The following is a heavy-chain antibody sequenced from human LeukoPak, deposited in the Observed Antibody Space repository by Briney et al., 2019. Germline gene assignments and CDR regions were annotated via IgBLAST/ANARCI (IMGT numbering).Heavy chain of an antibody. V-gene: IGHV4-38-2*02. D-gene: IGHD6-13*01. CDR2: VYLSGSA. CDR3: VRSAYSSSSSSFDF. Sequence: SETLSLTCTVSGYSISSGFYWGWLRQSPGQGLEWIGSVYLSGSAYYNPPLKSRSTISVDTSKNHFSLNLTSVTAADTAVYYCVRSAYSSSSSSFDFWGQGILVTVSS. CDR1: GYSISSGFY. J-gene: IGHJ4*02.